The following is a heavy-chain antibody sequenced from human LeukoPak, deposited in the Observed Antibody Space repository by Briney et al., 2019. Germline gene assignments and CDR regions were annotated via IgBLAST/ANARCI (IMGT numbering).Heavy chain of an antibody. CDR1: DFTLSSHG. CDR2: ISYDGRNK. Sequence: GGSLRLSCVVSDFTLSSHGMHWVRQAPGKGLEWVAVISYDGRNKFYADSVKGRFTVARDNSENTVSLQMNSLRAEDTAVYYCAKEVTSISNYDHWGQGTLVTVSS. CDR3: AKEVTSISNYDH. D-gene: IGHD2-21*01. J-gene: IGHJ4*02. V-gene: IGHV3-30*18.